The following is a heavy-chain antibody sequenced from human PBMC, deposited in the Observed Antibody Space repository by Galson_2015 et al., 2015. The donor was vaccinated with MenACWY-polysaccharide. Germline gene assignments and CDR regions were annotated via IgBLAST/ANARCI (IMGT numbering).Heavy chain of an antibody. J-gene: IGHJ4*02. D-gene: IGHD1-26*01. CDR2: INFDGSST. Sequence: SLRLSCAASGLTLSRYWMHWVRHTPGKGLVWVSRINFDGSSTKYADSVKGRFIISRDIPNNMVFLQMNSLRVEDTALYYCARDVGTNPLPQIDSWGQGTLVTVSS. V-gene: IGHV3-74*03. CDR3: ARDVGTNPLPQIDS. CDR1: GLTLSRYW.